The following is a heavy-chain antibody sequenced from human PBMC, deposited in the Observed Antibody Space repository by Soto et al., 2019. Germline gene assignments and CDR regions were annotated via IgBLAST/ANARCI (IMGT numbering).Heavy chain of an antibody. J-gene: IGHJ6*03. D-gene: IGHD2-8*01. CDR1: GYTFTSYG. CDR2: ISAYNGNT. V-gene: IGHV1-18*01. Sequence: QVQLVQSGAEVKKPGASVKVSCKASGYTFTSYGISWVRQDPGQGLEWMGWISAYNGNTNYAQKLQGRVTMTTDTSTSNAYRELRSLRAGDTAVYYCARGGGVYANRYYDYYYYMDVWGKGTTVTVSS. CDR3: ARGGGVYANRYYDYYYYMDV.